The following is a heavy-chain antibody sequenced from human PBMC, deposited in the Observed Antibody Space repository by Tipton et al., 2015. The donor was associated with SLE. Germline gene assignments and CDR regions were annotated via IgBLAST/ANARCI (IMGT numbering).Heavy chain of an antibody. D-gene: IGHD3-22*01. CDR1: GYTFSSYD. J-gene: IGHJ3*02. CDR2: VNPSSGNT. Sequence: LVQSGAEVKVSCKASGYTFSSYDISWVRQATGQGLEWMGWVNPSSGNTGYVQKFQGRVTMTRDASISTAYMELSSLRSEDTAVYYCARVDMYYYDSSGSPGSAFDIWGPGTMVTVSS. CDR3: ARVDMYYYDSSGSPGSAFDI. V-gene: IGHV1-8*01.